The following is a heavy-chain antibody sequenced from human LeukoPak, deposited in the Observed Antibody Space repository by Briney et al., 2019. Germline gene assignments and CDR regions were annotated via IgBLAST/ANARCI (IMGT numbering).Heavy chain of an antibody. CDR3: ARETAYSSGWSFDY. J-gene: IGHJ4*02. CDR1: GFTFSSYA. V-gene: IGHV3-30-3*01. Sequence: GGSLRLSCAASGFTFSSYAMHWVRQAPGKGLEWVAVISYDGSNKYYADSVKGRFTISRDNSKNTLYLQMNSLRAEDTAVYYCARETAYSSGWSFDYWGQGTLVTVSS. CDR2: ISYDGSNK. D-gene: IGHD6-19*01.